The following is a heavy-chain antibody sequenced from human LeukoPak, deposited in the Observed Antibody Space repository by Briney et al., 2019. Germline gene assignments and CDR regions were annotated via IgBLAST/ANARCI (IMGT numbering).Heavy chain of an antibody. CDR2: INTDGSST. CDR1: GFTFSSYW. CDR3: TTSGLRSYSSSWPLYYYYYYMDV. J-gene: IGHJ6*03. Sequence: PGGSLRLSCAASGFTFSSYWMHWVRQAPGKGLVWVSRINTDGSSTSYADSVKGRFTISRDNAKNTAYLQMNSLKTEDTAVYYCTTSGLRSYSSSWPLYYYYYYMDVWGKGTTVTVSS. D-gene: IGHD6-13*01. V-gene: IGHV3-74*01.